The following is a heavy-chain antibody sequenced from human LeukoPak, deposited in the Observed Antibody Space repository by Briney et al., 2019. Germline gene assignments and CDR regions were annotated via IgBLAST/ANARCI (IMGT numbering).Heavy chain of an antibody. CDR3: ARADSGSYHNWFDP. CDR1: GYTFTGYY. CDR2: INPNSGGT. V-gene: IGHV1-2*06. Sequence: ASVKVSCTASGYTFTGYYMHWVRQAPGQGLEWMGRINPNSGGTNYAQKFQGRVTMTRDTSISTAYMELSRLRSDDTAVYYCARADSGSYHNWFDPWGQGTLVTVSS. D-gene: IGHD3-10*01. J-gene: IGHJ5*02.